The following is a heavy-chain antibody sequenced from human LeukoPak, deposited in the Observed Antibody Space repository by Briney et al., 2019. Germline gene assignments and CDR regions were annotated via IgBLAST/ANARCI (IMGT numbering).Heavy chain of an antibody. CDR1: GFTFSSYG. D-gene: IGHD3-22*01. V-gene: IGHV3-21*01. CDR3: ARELTYYFDSSGYTMSDS. CDR2: ITTTSSFT. Sequence: PGGSLRLSCAASGFTFSSYGMNWVRQAPGKGLEWVSFITTTSSFTFYADSLKGRFTISRDNAENSLYLQMNSLRVEDTAIYYCARELTYYFDSSGYTMSDSWGQGTLVTVSS. J-gene: IGHJ4*02.